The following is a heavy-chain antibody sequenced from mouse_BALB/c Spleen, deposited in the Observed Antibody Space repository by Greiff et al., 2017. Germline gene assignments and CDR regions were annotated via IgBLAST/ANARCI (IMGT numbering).Heavy chain of an antibody. CDR3: TRGVAPDY. CDR2: IYPSDSYT. J-gene: IGHJ2*01. D-gene: IGHD1-1*02. V-gene: IGHV1-69*02. CDR1: GYTFTSYW. Sequence: VQLQQPGAELVRPGASVKLSCKASGYTFTSYWINWVKQRPGQGLEWIGNIYPSDSYTNYNQKFKDKATLTVDKSSSTAYMQLSSPTSEDSAVYYCTRGVAPDYWGQGTTLTVSS.